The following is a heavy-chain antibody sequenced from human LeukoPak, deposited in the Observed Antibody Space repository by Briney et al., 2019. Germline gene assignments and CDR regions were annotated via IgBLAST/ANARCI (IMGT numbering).Heavy chain of an antibody. D-gene: IGHD2-15*01. CDR2: ISSSGSTI. CDR3: AREYCSGGSCYNQEEILDY. J-gene: IGHJ4*02. Sequence: PGGSLRLSCAASGFTFSDYYMSWIRQAPGKGLEWVSYISSSGSTIYYADSVKGRFTISRDNAKNSLYLQMNSLRAEDTAVYYCAREYCSGGSCYNQEEILDYWGQGTLVTVSS. CDR1: GFTFSDYY. V-gene: IGHV3-11*01.